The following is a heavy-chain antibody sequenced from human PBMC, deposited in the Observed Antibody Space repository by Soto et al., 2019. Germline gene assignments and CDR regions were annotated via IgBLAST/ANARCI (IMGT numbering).Heavy chain of an antibody. D-gene: IGHD3-3*01. CDR3: ARGPPLRFLEWLPTGPPCDY. V-gene: IGHV1-69*06. CDR2: IIPIFGTA. J-gene: IGHJ4*02. CDR1: GGTFSSYA. Sequence: SVKVSCKASGGTFSSYAISWVRQAPGQGLEWMGGIIPIFGTANYAQKFQGRVTITADKSTSPAYMELSSLRSEDTAVYYCARGPPLRFLEWLPTGPPCDYWGQGTLVTVSS.